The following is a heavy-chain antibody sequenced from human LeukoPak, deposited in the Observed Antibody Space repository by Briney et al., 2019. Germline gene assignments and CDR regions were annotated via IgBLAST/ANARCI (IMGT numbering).Heavy chain of an antibody. V-gene: IGHV1-69*13. CDR1: GGTLSSYA. D-gene: IGHD6-19*01. J-gene: IGHJ4*02. CDR3: TLFLTWGEIAVAGTGFDY. Sequence: ASVKVSCKASGGTLSSYAISWVRQAPGQGLEWMGGIIPIFGTANYAQKFQGRVTITADESTSTAYMELSSLRSEDTAVYYCTLFLTWGEIAVAGTGFDYWGQGTLVTVSS. CDR2: IIPIFGTA.